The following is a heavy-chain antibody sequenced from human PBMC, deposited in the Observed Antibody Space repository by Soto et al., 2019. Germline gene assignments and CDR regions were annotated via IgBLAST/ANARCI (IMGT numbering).Heavy chain of an antibody. CDR2: ISGGGDSI. CDR3: AKERDNGADRYCFDY. Sequence: PGGSLRLSCAASGFTFSSYAMTWVRQAPGKGLEWVSAISGGGDSIYCADSVKGRFTISRDQSKNTLYLQMHSLRAEDTAVYFCAKERDNGADRYCFDYWGQGTLVTVSS. J-gene: IGHJ4*02. CDR1: GFTFSSYA. D-gene: IGHD2-8*01. V-gene: IGHV3-23*01.